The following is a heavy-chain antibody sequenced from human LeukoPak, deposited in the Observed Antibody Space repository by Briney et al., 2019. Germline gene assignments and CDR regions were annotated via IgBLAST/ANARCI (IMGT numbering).Heavy chain of an antibody. D-gene: IGHD4-17*01. CDR2: TSAYNGNT. J-gene: IGHJ5*02. Sequence: ASVKVSCKASGYTFTSYGISWVRQAPGQGLEWMGWTSAYNGNTNYAQKLQGRVTMTPDTSTSTAYMELRSLRSDDTAVYYCAREGYGDNVGNWFDPWGQGTLVTVSS. CDR3: AREGYGDNVGNWFDP. V-gene: IGHV1-18*01. CDR1: GYTFTSYG.